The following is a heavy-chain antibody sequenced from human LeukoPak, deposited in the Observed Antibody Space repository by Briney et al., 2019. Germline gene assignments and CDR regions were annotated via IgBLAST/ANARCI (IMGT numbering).Heavy chain of an antibody. CDR3: ARGRECSSTSCLLSENWFDP. Sequence: SVKVSCKASGGTFSSYAISWERQAPGQGLEWMGRIIPILGIANYAQKFQGRVTITADKSTSTAYMELSSLRSEDTAVYYCARGRECSSTSCLLSENWFDPWGQGTLVTVSS. CDR1: GGTFSSYA. D-gene: IGHD2-2*01. J-gene: IGHJ5*02. CDR2: IIPILGIA. V-gene: IGHV1-69*04.